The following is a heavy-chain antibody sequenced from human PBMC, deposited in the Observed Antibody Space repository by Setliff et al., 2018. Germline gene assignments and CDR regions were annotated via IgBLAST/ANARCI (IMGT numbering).Heavy chain of an antibody. CDR2: TSAYNGKT. V-gene: IGHV1-18*01. CDR3: LRLVRYCTKIACQATSGDEV. D-gene: IGHD2-8*01. CDR1: GYTLSNSI. Sequence: ASVKVSCKASGYTLSNSILSWVRQAPGQGLEWVGWTSAYNGKTYSAQKFQDRVTLTTHTSTNMGYLELRDLRSDDTAVYYCLRLVRYCTKIACQATSGDEVWGLGTLVTVSS. J-gene: IGHJ4*02.